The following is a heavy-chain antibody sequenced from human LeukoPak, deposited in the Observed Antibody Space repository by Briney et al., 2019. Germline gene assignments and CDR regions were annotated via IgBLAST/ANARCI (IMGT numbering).Heavy chain of an antibody. J-gene: IGHJ5*01. CDR2: ISSDGSAT. D-gene: IGHD2-21*01. Sequence: GGSLRLSCATSGFTFSSHWMHWVRQAPGKGLVWVSRISSDGSATSYADSVKVRFTISRDNAKNTLYLQMNSLRAEDTAVYYCARSINWYDYWGQGTPVTVSS. CDR3: ARSINWYDY. V-gene: IGHV3-74*01. CDR1: GFTFSSHW.